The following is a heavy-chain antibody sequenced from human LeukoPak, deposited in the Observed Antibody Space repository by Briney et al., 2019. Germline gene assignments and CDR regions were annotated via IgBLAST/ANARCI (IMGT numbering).Heavy chain of an antibody. V-gene: IGHV3-7*01. Sequence: PGGSLRLSCVASGFTFSTSWVTWVRQAPGKGLERVANIDKHGSGKYYVDSVKGRFAISRDYASNSVFLQMGSLRAEDTSVYYCARDAGWGYYDLWGQGTPVTVSS. CDR1: GFTFSTSW. J-gene: IGHJ4*02. D-gene: IGHD1-26*01. CDR3: ARDAGWGYYDL. CDR2: IDKHGSGK.